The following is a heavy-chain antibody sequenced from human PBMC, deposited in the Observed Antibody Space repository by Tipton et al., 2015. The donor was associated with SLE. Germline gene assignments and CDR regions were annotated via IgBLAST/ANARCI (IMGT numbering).Heavy chain of an antibody. V-gene: IGHV4-61*08. CDR2: IYYSGST. D-gene: IGHD1-26*01. CDR3: ARDGPNVGATKIDY. Sequence: TLSFTCTVSGGSISSGDYYWSWIRQPPGKGLEWIGYIYYSGSTNYNPSLKSRVTISVDTSKNQFSLKLSSVTAADTAVYYCARDGPNVGATKIDYWGQGTLVTVSS. J-gene: IGHJ4*02. CDR1: GGSISSGDYY.